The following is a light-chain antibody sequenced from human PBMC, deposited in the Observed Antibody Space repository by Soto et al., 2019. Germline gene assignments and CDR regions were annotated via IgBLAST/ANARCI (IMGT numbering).Light chain of an antibody. Sequence: EFALTQSPGTLSLSPGARATLSCRAIERIANNYLTWYQQKPGQAPRVLIYDASTRATGIPDRFSGSGSGTDFTLTISRLEPEDSAVYYCQQYGSSPWTFGQGTKVDIK. CDR1: ERIANNY. CDR2: DAS. V-gene: IGKV3-20*01. CDR3: QQYGSSPWT. J-gene: IGKJ1*01.